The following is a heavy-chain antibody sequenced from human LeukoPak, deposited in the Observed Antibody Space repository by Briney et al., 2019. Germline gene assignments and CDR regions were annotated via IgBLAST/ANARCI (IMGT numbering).Heavy chain of an antibody. CDR3: ARDSVGATLDAFDI. CDR2: ISSSSSYI. V-gene: IGHV3-21*01. D-gene: IGHD1-26*01. J-gene: IGHJ3*02. Sequence: PGGSLRLSCAASGFTFSSYSMNWVRQAPGKGLEWVSSISSSSSYIYYADSVKGRFTISRDNAKNSLYLQMNSLRAEDTARYYCARDSVGATLDAFDIWGQGTMVTVSS. CDR1: GFTFSSYS.